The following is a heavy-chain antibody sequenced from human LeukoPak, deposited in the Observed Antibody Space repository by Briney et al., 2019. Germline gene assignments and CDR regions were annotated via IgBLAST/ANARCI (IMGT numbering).Heavy chain of an antibody. CDR3: ARIDGPTVFTYYMDL. V-gene: IGHV3-48*04. Sequence: GESLRLSCATSGFSFNRRGMNWVRHPPGKGPEWVSYISPRSETIYYAESVKGRFTVSRDDSKDSLYLQMHTLRAEDTAVYYCARIDGPTVFTYYMDLWGKGTTVTVAS. J-gene: IGHJ6*03. CDR1: GFSFNRRG. D-gene: IGHD3-16*01. CDR2: ISPRSETI.